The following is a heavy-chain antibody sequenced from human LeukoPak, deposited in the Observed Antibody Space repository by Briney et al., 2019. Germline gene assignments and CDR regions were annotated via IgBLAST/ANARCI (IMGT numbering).Heavy chain of an antibody. V-gene: IGHV4-59*01. D-gene: IGHD6-13*01. CDR3: AKDRIAAAGTVDY. CDR2: IYYSGST. J-gene: IGHJ4*02. Sequence: ASETLSLTCTVSGGSISSYYWSWIRQPPGKGLEWIGYIYYSGSTNYNPSLKSRVTISVDTSKNQFSLKLSSVTAADTAIYYCAKDRIAAAGTVDYWGQGTLVTVSS. CDR1: GGSISSYY.